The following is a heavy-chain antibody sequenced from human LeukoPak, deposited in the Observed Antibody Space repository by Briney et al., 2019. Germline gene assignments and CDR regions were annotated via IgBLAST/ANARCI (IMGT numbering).Heavy chain of an antibody. J-gene: IGHJ5*02. CDR1: GGSISSYY. V-gene: IGHV4-59*01. CDR3: ARDRAHCSSTSCYVDWFDP. Sequence: SETLSLTCTVSGGSISSYYWSWIRQPPGKGLEWIGYIYYSGSTNYNPSLKSRVTISVDTSQNQFSLKLSSVTAADTAVYYCARDRAHCSSTSCYVDWFDPWGQGTLVTVSS. D-gene: IGHD2-2*01. CDR2: IYYSGST.